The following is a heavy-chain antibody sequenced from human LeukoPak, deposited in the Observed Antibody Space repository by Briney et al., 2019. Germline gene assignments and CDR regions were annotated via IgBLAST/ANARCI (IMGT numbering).Heavy chain of an antibody. CDR1: GGTFSSYA. V-gene: IGHV1-69*13. D-gene: IGHD3-10*01. CDR3: ARDYYGSGTYYKPFDY. J-gene: IGHJ4*02. CDR2: IIPIFGTT. Sequence: SVKVSCKASGGTFSSYAICWVRQAPGQGLEWMGGIIPIFGTTNYAQKFQGRVTITADESTSTAYMELSSLRSEDTAVYYCARDYYGSGTYYKPFDYWGQGTLVTVSS.